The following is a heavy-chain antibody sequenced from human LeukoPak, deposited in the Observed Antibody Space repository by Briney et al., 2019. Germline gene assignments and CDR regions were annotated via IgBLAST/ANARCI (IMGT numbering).Heavy chain of an antibody. Sequence: PGGSLRLSCAASGFTFSSYWMSWVRQAPGKGLEWVANIKQDGSEKYYVDSVKGRFTISRDNAKNSLYLQMNSLRAEDTAVYYCARGGSRRSTIFGVVTPWSQGTLVTVSS. CDR3: ARGGSRRSTIFGVVTP. V-gene: IGHV3-7*01. J-gene: IGHJ5*02. CDR2: IKQDGSEK. CDR1: GFTFSSYW. D-gene: IGHD3-3*01.